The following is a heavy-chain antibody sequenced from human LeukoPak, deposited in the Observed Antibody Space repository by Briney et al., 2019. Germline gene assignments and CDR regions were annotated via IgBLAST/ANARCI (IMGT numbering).Heavy chain of an antibody. CDR1: GYTFTSYG. Sequence: GASVKVSCKASGYTFTSYGISWVRQAPGQGLEWMGWISAYNGNTNYAQKLQGRVTITRDTSASTAYMELSSLRSEDTAVYYCASFVWNDVEWGQGTLVTVSS. CDR3: ASFVWNDVE. D-gene: IGHD1-1*01. V-gene: IGHV1-18*01. CDR2: ISAYNGNT. J-gene: IGHJ4*02.